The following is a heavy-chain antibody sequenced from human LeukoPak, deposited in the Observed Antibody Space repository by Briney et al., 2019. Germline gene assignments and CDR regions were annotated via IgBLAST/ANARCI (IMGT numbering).Heavy chain of an antibody. CDR2: IYYSGST. CDR1: GGSISSSSYY. D-gene: IGHD6-13*01. Sequence: SETLSLTCTVSGGSISSSSYYWGWIRQPPGKGLEWIGSIYYSGSTYYNPSLKSRVTISVDTSKNQFFLKLSSVTAADTAVYYCARSFAYSSSRFDPWGQGTLVTVSS. CDR3: ARSFAYSSSRFDP. J-gene: IGHJ5*02. V-gene: IGHV4-39*01.